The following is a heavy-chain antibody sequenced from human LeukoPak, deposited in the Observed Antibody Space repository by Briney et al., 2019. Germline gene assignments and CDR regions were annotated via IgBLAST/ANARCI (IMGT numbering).Heavy chain of an antibody. V-gene: IGHV4-34*01. Sequence: SETLSLTCAVYGGSFSGYYWSWIRQPTGKGLEWIGEINHSGSTNYNPSLKSRVTISVDTSKNQFSLKLSSVTAADTAVYYCARGLYEPVGEHDYWGQGTLVTVSS. CDR2: INHSGST. D-gene: IGHD1-26*01. CDR3: ARGLYEPVGEHDY. CDR1: GGSFSGYY. J-gene: IGHJ4*02.